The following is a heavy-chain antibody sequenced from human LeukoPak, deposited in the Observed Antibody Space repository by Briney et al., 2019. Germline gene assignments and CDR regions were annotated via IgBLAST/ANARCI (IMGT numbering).Heavy chain of an antibody. CDR2: IYYSGSA. V-gene: IGHV4-38-2*01. D-gene: IGHD6-19*01. CDR1: GYLISSGYY. CDR3: ARVHFNFGSGPLIDYFDF. J-gene: IGHJ3*01. Sequence: PSETLSLTCAVSGYLISSGYYWGWIRRPPGKGLEWIGSIYYSGSAYYNPSLRSRVTLSVDASRYHFSLKMTSVTSADPAVYYYARVHFNFGSGPLIDYFDFWGQGTMVVVSS.